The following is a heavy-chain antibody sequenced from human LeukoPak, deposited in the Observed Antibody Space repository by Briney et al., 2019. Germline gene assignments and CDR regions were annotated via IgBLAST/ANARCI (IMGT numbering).Heavy chain of an antibody. D-gene: IGHD4-17*01. CDR1: GFTFSSYA. CDR2: ISYDGSSK. Sequence: AGGSLRLSCAASGFTFSSYAMHWVRQAPGKGLEWVAVISYDGSSKYYADSVKGRFTISRDNSKNTLYLQMNSLRAEDTAVYYCARDMSPSGDYGIDYWGQGTLVTVSS. CDR3: ARDMSPSGDYGIDY. J-gene: IGHJ4*02. V-gene: IGHV3-30-3*01.